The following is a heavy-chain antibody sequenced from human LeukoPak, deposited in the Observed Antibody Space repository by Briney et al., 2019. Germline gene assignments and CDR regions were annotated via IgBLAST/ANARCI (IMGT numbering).Heavy chain of an antibody. V-gene: IGHV5-51*01. CDR2: IYPGDSDT. CDR3: ARDPRYSRSFYYYMDV. D-gene: IGHD6-6*01. Sequence: KDGESLKISCKGSGYSFTSYWIGWVRQMPGKGLEWMGIIYPGDSDTRYSPSFQGQVTISADKSISTAYLQWSSLKASDTAMYYCARDPRYSRSFYYYMDVWGKGTTVTVSS. J-gene: IGHJ6*03. CDR1: GYSFTSYW.